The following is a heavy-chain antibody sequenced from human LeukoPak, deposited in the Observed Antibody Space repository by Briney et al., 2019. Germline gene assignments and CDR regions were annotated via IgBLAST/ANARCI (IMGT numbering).Heavy chain of an antibody. CDR1: GFTFSSYA. V-gene: IGHV3-23*01. Sequence: GGSLRLSCAASGFTFSSYAMSWVRQAPGKGLEWVSAISGSGGSTYYADSAKGRFTISRDNSKNTLYLQMNSLRAEDTAVYYCAKTNWNYTNNWFDPWGQGTLVTVSS. J-gene: IGHJ5*02. D-gene: IGHD1-7*01. CDR2: ISGSGGST. CDR3: AKTNWNYTNNWFDP.